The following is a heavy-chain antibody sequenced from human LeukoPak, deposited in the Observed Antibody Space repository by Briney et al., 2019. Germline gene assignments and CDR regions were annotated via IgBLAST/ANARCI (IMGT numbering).Heavy chain of an antibody. CDR2: ISGSANTM. D-gene: IGHD3-10*02. V-gene: IGHV3-11*04. J-gene: IGHJ4*02. Sequence: PGGSLRLSCAAFGFTFSDYYLTWIRQAPGKGPECISYISGSANTMYYADSVRGRFTISRDNAQNSLYLHMNSLRVEDTAVYYCATCSLCSGRYYNPTSGLDYWGQGTLVTVSS. CDR1: GFTFSDYY. CDR3: ATCSLCSGRYYNPTSGLDY.